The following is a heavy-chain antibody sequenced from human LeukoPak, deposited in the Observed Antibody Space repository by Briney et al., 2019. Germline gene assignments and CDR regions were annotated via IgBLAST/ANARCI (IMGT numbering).Heavy chain of an antibody. CDR3: ARYSAPVTSIDY. Sequence: PSETLSLTCTVSGGSVSSGSYYWSWIRQPPGKGLXXIGYIYHSGSXXYNPSLKSRVTISVDTSKNQFSLMLSSVTAADTAVYYCARYSAPVTSIDYWGQGTLVTVSS. V-gene: IGHV4-61*01. CDR1: GGSVSSGSYY. CDR2: IYHSGSX. J-gene: IGHJ4*02. D-gene: IGHD2-21*02.